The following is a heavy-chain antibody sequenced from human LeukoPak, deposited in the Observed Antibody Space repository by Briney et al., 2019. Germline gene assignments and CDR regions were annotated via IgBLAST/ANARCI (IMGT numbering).Heavy chain of an antibody. V-gene: IGHV4-59*01. CDR3: ARDNDGDYVIGYYGMDV. J-gene: IGHJ6*02. D-gene: IGHD4-17*01. Sequence: PSETLSLTCTVSGGSISSYHWSWIRQPPGKGLEWIGYIYYSGSTNYNPSLKSRVTISVDTSKNQFSLKLSSVTAADTAVYYCARDNDGDYVIGYYGMDVWGQGTTVTVSS. CDR1: GGSISSYH. CDR2: IYYSGST.